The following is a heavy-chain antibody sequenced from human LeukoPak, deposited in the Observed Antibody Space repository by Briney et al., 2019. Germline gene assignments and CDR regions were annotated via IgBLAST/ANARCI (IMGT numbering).Heavy chain of an antibody. V-gene: IGHV3-7*01. J-gene: IGHJ4*02. D-gene: IGHD3-22*01. CDR1: GFTFSTYW. CDR3: LRTDSSGSRAN. Sequence: GGSLRLSCAASGFTFSTYWMTWVRQASGKGLEWVANINQDGSQRYYVDSVKGRFTISRDNAKNSLYLQMNSLRAEDSAVYYCLRTDSSGSRANWGQGTLVTVSS. CDR2: INQDGSQR.